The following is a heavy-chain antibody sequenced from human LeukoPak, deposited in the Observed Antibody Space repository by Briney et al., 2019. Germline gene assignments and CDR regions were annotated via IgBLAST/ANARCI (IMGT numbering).Heavy chain of an antibody. CDR2: ISANRNSI. CDR1: GLTVNTYY. CDR3: AGGGDNGWDTDS. V-gene: IGHV3-48*04. Sequence: PGGSLRLSCAVPGLTVNTYYMNWVRQAPGKGLEWISYISANRNSIYYADSVKGRFTIARDDAKNSLYLQMNSLRGEDTAVYYCAGGGDNGWDTDSWGQGTLVTVSS. J-gene: IGHJ4*02. D-gene: IGHD6-19*01.